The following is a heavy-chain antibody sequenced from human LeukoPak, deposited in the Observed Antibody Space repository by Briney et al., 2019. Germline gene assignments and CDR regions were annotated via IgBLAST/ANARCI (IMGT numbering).Heavy chain of an antibody. CDR3: ARDDYGGNSFPEYYFDY. V-gene: IGHV1-69*04. J-gene: IGHJ4*02. Sequence: SVKVSCKASGGTFSSYASSWVRQAPGQGLEWMGRIIPILGIANYAQKFQGRVTITVDKSTSTAYMELSSLRSEDTAVYYCARDDYGGNSFPEYYFDYWGQGTLVTVPS. CDR2: IIPILGIA. CDR1: GGTFSSYA. D-gene: IGHD4-23*01.